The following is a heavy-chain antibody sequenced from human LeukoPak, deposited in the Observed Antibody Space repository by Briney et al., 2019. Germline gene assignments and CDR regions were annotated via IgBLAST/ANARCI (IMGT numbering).Heavy chain of an antibody. CDR3: ASADHDDYYIDF. V-gene: IGHV4-59*11. CDR2: IYYSGST. CDR1: GGSISSHY. D-gene: IGHD4-17*01. J-gene: IGHJ4*02. Sequence: PSETLSLTCTVSGGSISSHYWSWIRQPPGKGLEWIGYIYYSGSTNYNPSLKSRVTISVDTSKNQFSLKLSSVTAADTAVYYCASADHDDYYIDFWGQGTLVTVSS.